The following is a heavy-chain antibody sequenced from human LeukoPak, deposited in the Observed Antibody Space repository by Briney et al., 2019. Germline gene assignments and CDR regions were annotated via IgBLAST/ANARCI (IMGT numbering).Heavy chain of an antibody. J-gene: IGHJ3*02. CDR1: GFTFSSYS. V-gene: IGHV3-48*02. CDR2: ISSGSSTI. CDR3: ARDHRFAFDI. Sequence: GGSLRLSCAASGFTFSSYSMNWVRQAPGKGLEWVSYISSGSSTIYYADSVKGRFTISRDNAENSLNLQMSSLRDEDTAVYYCARDHRFAFDIWGQGTMVTVSS.